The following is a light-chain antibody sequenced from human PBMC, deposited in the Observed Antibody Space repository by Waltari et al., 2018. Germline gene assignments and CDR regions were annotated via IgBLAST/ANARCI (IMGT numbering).Light chain of an antibody. Sequence: IQLTQSPSSLSASVGDRVTITCRASQGVNVYLAWYQQKPGKAPKLLIYVASTLQSGVSSRFSGSGSGTDFTLTINSLQPEDIATYYCQQFNASPRTFGQGTNVEIK. J-gene: IGKJ1*01. CDR2: VAS. CDR1: QGVNVY. V-gene: IGKV1-9*01. CDR3: QQFNASPRT.